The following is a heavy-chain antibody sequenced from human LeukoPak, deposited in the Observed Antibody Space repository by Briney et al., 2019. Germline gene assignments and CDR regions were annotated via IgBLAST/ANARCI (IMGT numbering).Heavy chain of an antibody. CDR2: IRQDGSDF. CDR3: ARDKLVGDSYFDS. J-gene: IGHJ4*02. Sequence: GGSLRLSCAASGFTFNSYWMSWVRQAPGKGLEWVANIRQDGSDFRYVDSVKGRFTISRDNAKNSLYLQMNSLRADDTAVYYCARDKLVGDSYFDSWGQGTLVTASS. V-gene: IGHV3-7*01. D-gene: IGHD2-21*02. CDR1: GFTFNSYW.